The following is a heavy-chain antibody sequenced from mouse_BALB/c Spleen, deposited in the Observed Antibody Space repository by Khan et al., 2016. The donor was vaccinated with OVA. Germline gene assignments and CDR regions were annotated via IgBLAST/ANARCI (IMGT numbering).Heavy chain of an antibody. CDR1: GYSITSGYG. J-gene: IGHJ2*01. CDR3: ARTARINY. CDR2: ISYSGST. D-gene: IGHD1-2*01. V-gene: IGHV3-2*02. Sequence: EVQLVESGPGLVKPSQSLSLTCTVTGYSITSGYGWNWIRQLPGNKLEWRGYISYSGSTNYNPSLKSRNSITRDTSKNPFFLQLNSVTTEDTATYYCARTARINYWGQGTTLTLSS.